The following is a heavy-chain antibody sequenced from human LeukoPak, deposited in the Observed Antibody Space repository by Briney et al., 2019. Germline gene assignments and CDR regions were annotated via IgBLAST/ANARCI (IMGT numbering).Heavy chain of an antibody. J-gene: IGHJ4*02. CDR1: GFTFNSYA. Sequence: GGSLRLSCAASGFTFNSYAMSWVRQAPGKGLEWVSAISGSGGSTYYADSVKGRFTISRDNSKNTLYLQMNRLRAEDTAVYYCAKVLGDYGGYSSSDYWGQATLVTVSS. CDR2: ISGSGGST. V-gene: IGHV3-23*01. D-gene: IGHD4-17*01. CDR3: AKVLGDYGGYSSSDY.